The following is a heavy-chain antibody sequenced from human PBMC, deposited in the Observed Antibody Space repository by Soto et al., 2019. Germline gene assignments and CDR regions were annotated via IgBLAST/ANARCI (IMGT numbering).Heavy chain of an antibody. CDR3: AKVVGRLRVVVAATVDY. Sequence: GGSLRLSCAASGFTFSSYAMSWVRQAPGKGLEWVSAISGSGGSTYYADSVKGRFTISRDNSKNTLYLQMNSLRAEDTAVYYCAKVVGRLRVVVAATVDYWGQGTLVTVSS. J-gene: IGHJ4*02. CDR1: GFTFSSYA. CDR2: ISGSGGST. D-gene: IGHD2-15*01. V-gene: IGHV3-23*01.